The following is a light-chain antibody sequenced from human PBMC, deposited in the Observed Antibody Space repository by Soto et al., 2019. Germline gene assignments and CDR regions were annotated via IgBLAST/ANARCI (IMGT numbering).Light chain of an antibody. CDR2: YDD. CDR1: SSNIGNNA. CDR3: AAWDDSLNGPV. J-gene: IGLJ2*01. V-gene: IGLV1-36*01. Sequence: QSVLTQPPSVSEAPRQRVTISGSGSSSNIGNNAVNWYQQLPGKAPKLLIYYDDLVPSGVSDRFSGSKSGTSASLAIRGLQSEDEADYYCAAWDDSLNGPVFGGGTKLTVL.